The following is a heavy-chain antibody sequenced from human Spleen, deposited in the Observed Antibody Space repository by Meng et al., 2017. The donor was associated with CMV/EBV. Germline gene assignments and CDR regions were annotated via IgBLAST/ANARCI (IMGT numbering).Heavy chain of an antibody. CDR1: GFTFSSYS. V-gene: IGHV3-21*04. J-gene: IGHJ4*02. Sequence: GGSLRLSCAASGFTFSSYSMNWVRQAPGKGLEWVSSISSSSSYIYYADSVKGRFTISRDNSKNTLYLQMNSLRAEDTAVYYCARDGGYDILTGYYRDYWGQGTLVTVSS. D-gene: IGHD3-9*01. CDR2: ISSSSSYI. CDR3: ARDGGYDILTGYYRDY.